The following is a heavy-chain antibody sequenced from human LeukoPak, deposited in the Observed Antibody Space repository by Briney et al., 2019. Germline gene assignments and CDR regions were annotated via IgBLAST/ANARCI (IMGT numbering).Heavy chain of an antibody. V-gene: IGHV3-74*01. CDR2: INSDGSST. CDR1: GFTFSSYW. CDR3: AKAPVTTCSGAYCYPFDY. Sequence: GGSLRLSCAASGFTFSSYWMHWVRQAPGKGLVWVSRINSDGSSTTYADSVKGRFTISRDNAKNTLYLQMNSLRAEDAAVYYCAKAPVTTCSGAYCYPFDYWGQGTLVTVSS. J-gene: IGHJ4*02. D-gene: IGHD2-15*01.